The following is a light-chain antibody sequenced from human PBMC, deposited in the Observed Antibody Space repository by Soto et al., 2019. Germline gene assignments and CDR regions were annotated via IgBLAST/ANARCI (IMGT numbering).Light chain of an antibody. CDR1: QSVSSY. J-gene: IGKJ4*01. CDR2: DAS. CDR3: QQRSNWPPLT. Sequence: EIVLTQSPATLSLSPGERATLSCRASQSVSSYLAWYQQKPGQAPRLLNYDASNRATVIPARFSGSGSGTDFTLTISSLEPEDFAVYYGQQRSNWPPLTFGGGTKVEIK. V-gene: IGKV3-11*01.